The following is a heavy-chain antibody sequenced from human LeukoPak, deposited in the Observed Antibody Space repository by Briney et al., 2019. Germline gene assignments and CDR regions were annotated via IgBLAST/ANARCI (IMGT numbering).Heavy chain of an antibody. D-gene: IGHD5-24*01. Sequence: GASVKVSCKASGYNFISYAIHWVRQAPGQRPEWMGWIHAGNGNTKYSQKFQDRVTITRDTSARTADMELSSLTSEDTAVYYCARRLRLSKSNLRDYYGMDVWGQGTTVTVSS. CDR1: GYNFISYA. V-gene: IGHV1-3*01. CDR3: ARRLRLSKSNLRDYYGMDV. CDR2: IHAGNGNT. J-gene: IGHJ6*02.